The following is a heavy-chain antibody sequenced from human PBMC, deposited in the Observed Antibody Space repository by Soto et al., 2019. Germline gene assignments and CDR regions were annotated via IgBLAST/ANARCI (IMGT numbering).Heavy chain of an antibody. CDR2: ISGSGIST. V-gene: IGHV3-23*01. CDR1: GFTFSSYA. J-gene: IGHJ4*02. D-gene: IGHD4-17*01. Sequence: EVQLLESGGGLVQPGGSLRVSCAASGFTFSSYAMSWVRQAPGLGLEWVSTISGSGISTYYADSVKGRFTISRDNAKNTLYLQMNSLRAEDTAVYYCAKDLFPDYGEYSVRPYFDYWGQGTLVTVSS. CDR3: AKDLFPDYGEYSVRPYFDY.